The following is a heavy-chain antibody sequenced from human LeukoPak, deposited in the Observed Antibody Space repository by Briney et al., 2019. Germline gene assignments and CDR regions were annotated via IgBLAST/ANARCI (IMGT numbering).Heavy chain of an antibody. CDR2: INPNSGGT. CDR3: ARTAARPPRYYMDV. D-gene: IGHD6-6*01. V-gene: IGHV1-2*02. Sequence: GASVKVSCKASGYTFTSYGISWVRQAPGQGLEWMGWINPNSGGTNYAQKFQGRVTMTRDTSISTAYMELSRLRSDDTAVYYCARTAARPPRYYMDVWGKGTTVTVSS. J-gene: IGHJ6*03. CDR1: GYTFTSYG.